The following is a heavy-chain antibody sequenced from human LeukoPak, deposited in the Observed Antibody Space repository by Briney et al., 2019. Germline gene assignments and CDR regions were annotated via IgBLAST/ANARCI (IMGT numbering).Heavy chain of an antibody. D-gene: IGHD6-13*01. V-gene: IGHV4-39*07. Sequence: PSETLSLTCTVSGGSISSYYWGWIRQPPGKGLEWIGSIYYSGSTYYNPSLKSRVTISVDTSKNQFSLKLSSVTAADTAVYYCARDGYSIIGRAFDIWGQGTMVTVSS. CDR2: IYYSGST. CDR3: ARDGYSIIGRAFDI. J-gene: IGHJ3*02. CDR1: GGSISSYY.